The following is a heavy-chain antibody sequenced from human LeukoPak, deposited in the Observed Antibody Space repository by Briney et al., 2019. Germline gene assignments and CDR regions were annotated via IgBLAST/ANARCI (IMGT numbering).Heavy chain of an antibody. CDR3: ARDGWNYDILTGYKYYFDY. V-gene: IGHV4-39*02. D-gene: IGHD3-9*01. J-gene: IGHJ4*02. CDR1: GGSISSSSYY. Sequence: MASETLSLTCTVSGGSISSSSYYWGWIRQPPGKGLEWIGSIYYSGSTYYNPSLKSRVTISVDTSKNQFSLKLSSVTAADTAVYYCARDGWNYDILTGYKYYFDYWGQGTLVTVSS. CDR2: IYYSGST.